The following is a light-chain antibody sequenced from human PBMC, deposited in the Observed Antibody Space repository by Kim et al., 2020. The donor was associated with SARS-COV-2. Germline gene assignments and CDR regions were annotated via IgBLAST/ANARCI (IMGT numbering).Light chain of an antibody. V-gene: IGKV3-20*01. Sequence: WSPGETATLSCRASQSVASNYLVWYQQKPGQAPRLLICDASTRATGISDRFSGSGSGTDFTLTISRLEPEDFAVYYCQQYGSSPCTFGQGTKLEI. CDR2: DAS. CDR3: QQYGSSPCT. J-gene: IGKJ2*02. CDR1: QSVASNY.